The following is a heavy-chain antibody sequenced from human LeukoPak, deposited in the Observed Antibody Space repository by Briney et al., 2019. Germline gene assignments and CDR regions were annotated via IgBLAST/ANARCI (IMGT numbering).Heavy chain of an antibody. D-gene: IGHD2-8*01. Sequence: SETLSLTCTVSGGSISSSYYYWGWIRQHPGKGLEWIGYIYYSGSTYYNPSLKSRVTISVDTSKNQFSLKLSSVTAADTAVYYCARGMVYAIFFDYWGQGTLVTVSS. CDR2: IYYSGST. V-gene: IGHV4-31*03. CDR3: ARGMVYAIFFDY. CDR1: GGSISSSYYY. J-gene: IGHJ4*02.